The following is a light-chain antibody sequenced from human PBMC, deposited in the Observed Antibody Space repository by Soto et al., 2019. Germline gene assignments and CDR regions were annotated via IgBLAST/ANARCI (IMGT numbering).Light chain of an antibody. CDR3: KSYAGSNTYV. CDR1: KSDIGVYDF. Sequence: QSVLTQPPSASGSPGQSVTISFTGTKSDIGVYDFVSWYQHHPGKAPRLIIYEVVQRPSGVPDRFSGSKSGNTASLTVSGLQAADEADYFCKSYAGSNTYVFGSGTKVTDL. J-gene: IGLJ1*01. V-gene: IGLV2-8*01. CDR2: EVV.